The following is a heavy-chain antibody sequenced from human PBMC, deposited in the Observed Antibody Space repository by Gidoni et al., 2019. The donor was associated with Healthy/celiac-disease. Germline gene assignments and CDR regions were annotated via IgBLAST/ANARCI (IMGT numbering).Heavy chain of an antibody. D-gene: IGHD4-4*01. V-gene: IGHV3-9*01. CDR3: AKDMTTHAV. CDR2: ISWNSGSI. Sequence: EVQLVESGGGLVQPGRSLRLSCAASGFTFDDYAMHWVRQAPGKGLEWVSGISWNSGSIGYADSVKGRFTISRDNAKNSLYLQMNSLRAEDTALYYCAKDMTTHAVWGQGTLVTVSS. J-gene: IGHJ4*02. CDR1: GFTFDDYA.